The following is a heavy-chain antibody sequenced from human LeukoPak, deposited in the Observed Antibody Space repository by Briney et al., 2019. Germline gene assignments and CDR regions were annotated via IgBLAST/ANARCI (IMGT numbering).Heavy chain of an antibody. J-gene: IGHJ5*02. Sequence: GGSLRLSCAASGFIFGNYAMSWVRQTPGKGLEWVSVISGSGGSTYCADSVKGRFTISRDNSKNTLWLQMNSLRAEDTAEYYCAKGGAPMTVTSGGGWFDPWGQGTLVTVSS. CDR3: AKGGAPMTVTSGGGWFDP. V-gene: IGHV3-23*01. CDR1: GFIFGNYA. CDR2: ISGSGGST. D-gene: IGHD4-17*01.